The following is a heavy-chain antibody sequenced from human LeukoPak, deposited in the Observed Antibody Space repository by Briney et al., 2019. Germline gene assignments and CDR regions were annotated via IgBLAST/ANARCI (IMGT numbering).Heavy chain of an antibody. CDR2: INWNGGST. CDR3: ARVPVYYDSSGYPYYYYYGMDV. CDR1: GFTFDDYG. V-gene: IGHV3-20*04. J-gene: IGHJ6*02. Sequence: GGSLRLSCAASGFTFDDYGMSWVRQAPGKGLEWVSGINWNGGSTGYADSVKGRFTISRDNAKNSLYLQMNSLRAEGTALYYCARVPVYYDSSGYPYYYYYGMDVWGQGTTVTVSS. D-gene: IGHD3-22*01.